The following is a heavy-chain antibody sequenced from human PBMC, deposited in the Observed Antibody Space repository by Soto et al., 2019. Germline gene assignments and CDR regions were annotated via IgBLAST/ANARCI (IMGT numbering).Heavy chain of an antibody. D-gene: IGHD1-26*01. J-gene: IGHJ4*02. V-gene: IGHV4-59*11. CDR3: GRGAWSLDY. CDR1: GGYIISHY. Sequence: SETLSLTCSVSGGYIISHYWSWIRQPPGKGLEWIGYIHYSGSTDYNPSLKSRLTISVDTSKNQFSLKLNSVTAADTAVYSCGRGAWSLDYWGQGILVTSPQ. CDR2: IHYSGST.